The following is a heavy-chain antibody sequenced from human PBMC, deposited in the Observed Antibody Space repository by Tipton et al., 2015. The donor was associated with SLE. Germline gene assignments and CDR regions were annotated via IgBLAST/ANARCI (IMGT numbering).Heavy chain of an antibody. V-gene: IGHV4-34*01. Sequence: TLSLTCAVYGRSFSGYYWSWIRQPPGKGLEWLGEINHSGSTNYNPSLKSRVTISVDTSKNQFSLKLSSVTAADTAVYYCARQVGPVAGDYWGQGTLVTVSS. D-gene: IGHD6-19*01. CDR1: GRSFSGYY. J-gene: IGHJ4*02. CDR2: INHSGST. CDR3: ARQVGPVAGDY.